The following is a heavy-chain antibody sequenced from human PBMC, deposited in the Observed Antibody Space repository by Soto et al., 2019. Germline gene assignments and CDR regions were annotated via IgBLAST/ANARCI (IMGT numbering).Heavy chain of an antibody. CDR1: GGSIISSSW. D-gene: IGHD5-12*01. Sequence: KPSETLSLTCAVSGGSIISSSWWSWVRQPPGKGLEWIGEIFHSGSTNYNPSVKSRVTISIDKSANQFSLKLNSVTAADTAVYYCARRDIVATSKGDYWGQGTLVTVSS. CDR3: ARRDIVATSKGDY. J-gene: IGHJ4*02. V-gene: IGHV4-4*02. CDR2: IFHSGST.